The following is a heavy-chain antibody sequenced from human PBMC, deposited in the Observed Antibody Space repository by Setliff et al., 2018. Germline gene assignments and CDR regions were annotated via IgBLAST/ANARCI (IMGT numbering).Heavy chain of an antibody. CDR2: IHRDGSA. D-gene: IGHD3-10*01. J-gene: IGHJ6*03. CDR3: ARDREVVGSTRGTYYKYYYMDV. V-gene: IGHV3-66*02. CDR1: GFTFSTFW. Sequence: GGSLRLSCAASGFTFSTFWMSWVRQAPGKGLEWVSLIHRDGSAYYADSVKGRFTISRDSSKSTLYLQMNSLRVEDTSVYYCARDREVVGSTRGTYYKYYYMDVWGQGTTVTVSS.